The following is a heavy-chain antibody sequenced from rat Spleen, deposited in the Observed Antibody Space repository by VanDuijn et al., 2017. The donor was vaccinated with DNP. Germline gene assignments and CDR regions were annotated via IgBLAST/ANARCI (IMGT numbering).Heavy chain of an antibody. CDR1: GFTFSNYY. CDR2: ISTNGGGT. D-gene: IGHD4-3*01. CDR3: AKNSGYYFDY. V-gene: IGHV5-25*01. J-gene: IGHJ2*01. Sequence: EVQLVESGGGLVQPGRSLKLSCAASGFTFSNYYMAWVRQAPKKGLEWVATISTNGGGTYYRDSVRGRFTISRDDAKSSLYLQMNSLKSEDTATYYCAKNSGYYFDYWGQGVMVTVSS.